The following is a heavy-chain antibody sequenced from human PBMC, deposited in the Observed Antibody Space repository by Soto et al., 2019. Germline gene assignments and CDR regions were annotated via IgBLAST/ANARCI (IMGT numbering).Heavy chain of an antibody. V-gene: IGHV3-30-3*01. CDR2: TSYDGSNK. J-gene: IGHJ3*02. D-gene: IGHD6-6*01. CDR3: AGAYSTSSWRAFDI. CDR1: GFTFSTYG. Sequence: QVQLVESGGGVVQPGRSLRLSCAASGFTFSTYGIHWVRQAPGKGLEWVAVTSYDGSNKYYADSVKGRFTISRDNSKNTLYLQMNSLRAEDTAVYYCAGAYSTSSWRAFDIWGQGTMVTVSS.